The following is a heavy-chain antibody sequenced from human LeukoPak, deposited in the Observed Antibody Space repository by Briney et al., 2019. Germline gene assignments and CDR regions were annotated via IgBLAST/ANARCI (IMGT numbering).Heavy chain of an antibody. CDR1: GFTFSSYA. CDR2: ISSNGGST. V-gene: IGHV3-64*01. Sequence: GGSLRLSCAASGFTFSSYAMHWVRQAPGKGLEYVSAISSNGGSTYYANSVKGRFTISRDNSKNTLYLQMGSLRAEDMAVYYCASFSYWGFGESKADYWGQGTLVTVSS. CDR3: ASFSYWGFGESKADY. D-gene: IGHD3-10*01. J-gene: IGHJ4*02.